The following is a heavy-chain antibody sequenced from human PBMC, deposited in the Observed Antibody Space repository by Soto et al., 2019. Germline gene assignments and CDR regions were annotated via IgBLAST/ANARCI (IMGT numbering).Heavy chain of an antibody. D-gene: IGHD6-6*01. V-gene: IGHV3-53*01. J-gene: IGHJ6*02. CDR3: ARDQTLSSIAGYYYYGMDV. CDR2: IYSGGST. Sequence: PGGSLRLSCAASGFTVSSNYMSWVRQAPGRGLEWVSVIYSGGSTYYADSVKGRFTISRDNSKNTLYLQMNSLRAEDTAAYYCARDQTLSSIAGYYYYGMDVWGQGTTVTVSS. CDR1: GFTVSSNY.